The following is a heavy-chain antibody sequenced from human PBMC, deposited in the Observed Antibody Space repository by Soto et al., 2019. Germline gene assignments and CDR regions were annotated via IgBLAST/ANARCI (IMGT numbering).Heavy chain of an antibody. CDR3: ARTLRIPTRLFLGGKRRHNWFDP. D-gene: IGHD1-1*01. Sequence: KSGPALVNPTQTLTLTCTFSGFSLSTSEVGVGWIRQPPGKALEWLALIYWNDDMHYSPSLKSRLTITKDTSKNQVVLTVTNMDPVDTATYYCARTLRIPTRLFLGGKRRHNWFDPWGQGTLVTVSS. V-gene: IGHV2-5*01. CDR1: GFSLSTSEVG. CDR2: IYWNDDM. J-gene: IGHJ5*02.